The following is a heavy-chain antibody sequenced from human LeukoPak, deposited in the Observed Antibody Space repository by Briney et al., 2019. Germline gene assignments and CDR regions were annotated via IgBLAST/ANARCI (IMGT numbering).Heavy chain of an antibody. J-gene: IGHJ3*02. V-gene: IGHV1-18*01. CDR1: GYTFTSYG. CDR3: ASQYNDRNRNDAFDI. CDR2: ISAYNGNT. D-gene: IGHD3-22*01. Sequence: ASVKVSCKASGYTFTSYGISWVRQAPGQGLEWMGWISAYNGNTNYAQKLQGRVTMTTDTSTSTAYMELRSLRSDDTAVYYCASQYNDRNRNDAFDIWGQGTMVTVSS.